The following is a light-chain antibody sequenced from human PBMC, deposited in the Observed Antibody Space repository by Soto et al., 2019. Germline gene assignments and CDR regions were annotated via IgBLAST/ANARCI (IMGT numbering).Light chain of an antibody. CDR2: LTS. Sequence: EIVLTQSPATLSSFPGDRVTLSCRASQAVNTRLAWYQHKPGQAPRLLIYLTSNRAAGIPARFSGSGSETDFTLTISDVEPEDFAVYYCHQRQSWPRTFGQGPRWIS. J-gene: IGKJ1*01. V-gene: IGKV3-11*01. CDR1: QAVNTR. CDR3: HQRQSWPRT.